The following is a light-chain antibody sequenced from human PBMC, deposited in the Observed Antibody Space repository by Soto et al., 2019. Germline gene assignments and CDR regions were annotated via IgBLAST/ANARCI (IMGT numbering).Light chain of an antibody. CDR3: QQYNYYPRT. CDR1: QSVNSN. V-gene: IGKV3-15*01. J-gene: IGKJ1*01. Sequence: ILMSQSPGTLSVSPGERATHSCRASQSVNSNFAWYQHRPGQAPRLLIYAASTWATGIPGRFSGSGSGTEFSLTISSLQSEDFAVYYCQQYNYYPRTFGQGTKV. CDR2: AAS.